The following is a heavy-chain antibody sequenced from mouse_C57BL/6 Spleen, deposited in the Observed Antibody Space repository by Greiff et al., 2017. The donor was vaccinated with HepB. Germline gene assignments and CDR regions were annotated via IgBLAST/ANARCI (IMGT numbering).Heavy chain of an antibody. Sequence: QVHVKQSGPELVKPGASVKISCKASGYSFTSYYIHWVKQRPGQGLEWIGWIYPGSGNTKYNEKFKGKATLTADTSSSTAYMQLSSLTSEDSAVYYCARGGYDYDDFDYWGQGTTLTVSS. CDR3: ARGGYDYDDFDY. V-gene: IGHV1-66*01. CDR1: GYSFTSYY. J-gene: IGHJ2*01. CDR2: IYPGSGNT. D-gene: IGHD2-4*01.